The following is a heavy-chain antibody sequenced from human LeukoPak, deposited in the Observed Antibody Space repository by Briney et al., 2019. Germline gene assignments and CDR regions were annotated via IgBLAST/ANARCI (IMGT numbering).Heavy chain of an antibody. CDR3: ARDEGYDSSGYQDY. CDR2: INPKSGGT. Sequence: GASVKVSCKASGYTFTGYYMHWVRQAPGQGLEWMGWINPKSGGTNYAQKFQGRVTMTRDTSISTAYMELSRLRSDDTAVYYCARDEGYDSSGYQDYWGQGTLVTVSS. V-gene: IGHV1-2*02. CDR1: GYTFTGYY. D-gene: IGHD3-22*01. J-gene: IGHJ4*02.